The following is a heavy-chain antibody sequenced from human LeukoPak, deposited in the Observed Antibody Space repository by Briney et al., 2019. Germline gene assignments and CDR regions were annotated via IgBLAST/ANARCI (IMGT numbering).Heavy chain of an antibody. V-gene: IGHV3-30*18. CDR2: ISYDGSNK. J-gene: IGHJ4*02. CDR3: AKLVDIVATPGDY. D-gene: IGHD5-12*01. CDR1: GFTFSTYG. Sequence: PGRSLRLSWAASGFTFSTYGMHWVRQAPGKGLEWVAVISYDGSNKYYADSVKGRFTISRDNSKNTLYLQMNSLRAEDTAVYYCAKLVDIVATPGDYWGQGTLVTVSS.